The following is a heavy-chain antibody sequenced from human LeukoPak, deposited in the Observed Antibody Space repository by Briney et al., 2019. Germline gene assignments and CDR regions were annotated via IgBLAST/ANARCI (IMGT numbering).Heavy chain of an antibody. CDR1: GFIFSSSD. D-gene: IGHD6-19*01. CDR2: IRNDGSDK. V-gene: IGHV3-30*02. Sequence: GGSLRLSCVTSGFIFSSSDMHWVRQAPGKGLEWVAFIRNDGSDKYYVDSVEGRFTISRDNSKNTVYLHMNSLRADDTAVYYCGKDRKQWLVYFDDWGQGTLVTVSS. CDR3: GKDRKQWLVYFDD. J-gene: IGHJ4*02.